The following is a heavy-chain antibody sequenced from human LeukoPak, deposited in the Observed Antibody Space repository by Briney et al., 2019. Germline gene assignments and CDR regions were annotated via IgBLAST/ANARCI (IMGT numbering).Heavy chain of an antibody. V-gene: IGHV4-34*01. D-gene: IGHD3-10*01. Sequence: SETLSLTCAVYGGSFSGYYWSWTRQPPGKGLEWIGEINHSGSTNYNPSLKSRVTISVDTSKNQFSLKLSSVTAADTAVYYCARGVTVGEFNGDYWGQGTLVTVSS. J-gene: IGHJ4*02. CDR1: GGSFSGYY. CDR3: ARGVTVGEFNGDY. CDR2: INHSGST.